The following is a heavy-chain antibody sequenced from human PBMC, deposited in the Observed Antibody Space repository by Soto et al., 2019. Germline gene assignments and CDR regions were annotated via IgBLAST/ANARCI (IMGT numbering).Heavy chain of an antibody. V-gene: IGHV4-38-2*01. CDR2: IYHTGST. CDR3: ARVWMVVVPTAVGVKWFDP. D-gene: IGHD3-22*01. J-gene: IGHJ5*02. CDR1: DYSISSGYY. Sequence: LSLTCAVSDYSISSGYYWGWIRQTPGKGLEWIGSIYHTGSTFLSPSLRTRVTMSVDTSKNNFSLRLESVTAADTAIYYCARVWMVVVPTAVGVKWFDPWGPGTLVTVSS.